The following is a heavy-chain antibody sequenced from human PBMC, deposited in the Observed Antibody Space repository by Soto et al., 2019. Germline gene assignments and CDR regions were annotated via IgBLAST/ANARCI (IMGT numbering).Heavy chain of an antibody. V-gene: IGHV3-23*01. J-gene: IGHJ4*02. Sequence: GVSLRLSCGASGFTFRNHAMSWVRQAPGKGLEWVSGISDGGGDTYYADSVKGRYTISRDNSKNMLFLQMNSLRAEDTALYFCAKVVGTTALVGIDFWGQGALVTVSS. CDR1: GFTFRNHA. CDR3: AKVVGTTALVGIDF. CDR2: ISDGGGDT. D-gene: IGHD1-26*01.